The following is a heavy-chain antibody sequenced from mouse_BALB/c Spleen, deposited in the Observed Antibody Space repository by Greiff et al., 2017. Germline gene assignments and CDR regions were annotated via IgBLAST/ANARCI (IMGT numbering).Heavy chain of an antibody. V-gene: IGHV1-63*02. Sequence: QVQLKQSGAELVRPGTSVKISCKASGYTFTNYWLGWVKQRPGHGLEWIGDIYPGGGYTNYNEKFKGKATLTADTSSSTAYMQLSSLTSEDSAVYFCARGYDGYYYYAMDYWGQGTSVTVSS. CDR2: IYPGGGYT. J-gene: IGHJ4*01. CDR1: GYTFTNYW. D-gene: IGHD2-3*01. CDR3: ARGYDGYYYYAMDY.